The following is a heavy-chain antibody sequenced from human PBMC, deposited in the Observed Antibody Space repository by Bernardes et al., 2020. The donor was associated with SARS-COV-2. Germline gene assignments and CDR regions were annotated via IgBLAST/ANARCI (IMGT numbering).Heavy chain of an antibody. CDR1: GGSISSGDYY. CDR3: ARGHSSSWYAPRKYYGMDV. V-gene: IGHV4-30-4*01. Sequence: SETLSLTCTVSGGSISSGDYYWSWIRQPPGTGLEWIGYIYYSGSTYYNPSLKSRVTISVDTSKNQFSLKLSSVTAADTAVYYCARGHSSSWYAPRKYYGMDVWGQGTTVTVSS. CDR2: IYYSGST. D-gene: IGHD6-13*01. J-gene: IGHJ6*02.